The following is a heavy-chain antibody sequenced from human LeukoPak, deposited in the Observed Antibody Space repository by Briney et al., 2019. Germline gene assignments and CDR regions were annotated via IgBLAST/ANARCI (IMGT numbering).Heavy chain of an antibody. V-gene: IGHV3-21*01. CDR3: ARPKKRGRNDAFDI. Sequence: GGSLRLSCAASGFTFSSYSMNWVSQAQGKGREWVSSISSSSSYIYYADSLKARFTISRDNAKNSLYLQMNSLRAEDTAVYYCARPKKRGRNDAFDIWGQGTMVTVSS. J-gene: IGHJ3*02. CDR2: ISSSSSYI. D-gene: IGHD1-14*01. CDR1: GFTFSSYS.